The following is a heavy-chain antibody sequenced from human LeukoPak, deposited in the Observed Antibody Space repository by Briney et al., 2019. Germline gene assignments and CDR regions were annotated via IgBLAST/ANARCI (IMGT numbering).Heavy chain of an antibody. CDR2: IGPGSTTI. D-gene: IGHD2-2*01. CDR3: ARELYQLLPDY. Sequence: WGSLRLSCAASGFTLSGYGLNWVRQAPGKGLEWVSYIGPGSTTIYYADSVKGRFTISRDNAGNSLNLQMNSLRDEDTAVYYCARELYQLLPDYWGQGTLVTVSS. CDR1: GFTLSGYG. V-gene: IGHV3-48*02. J-gene: IGHJ4*02.